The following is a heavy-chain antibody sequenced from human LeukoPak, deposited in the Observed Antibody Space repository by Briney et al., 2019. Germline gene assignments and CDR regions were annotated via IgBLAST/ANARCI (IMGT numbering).Heavy chain of an antibody. V-gene: IGHV1-18*04. D-gene: IGHD1-7*01. CDR2: ISAYNGNT. Sequence: ASVKVSCKASGYPFSGYYMHWVRQAPGQGLEWMGWISAYNGNTNYAQKLQSRVTMTTDTSTSTAYMELRSLRSDDTAVYYCARQGKLRSFDPWGQGTLVTVSS. CDR3: ARQGKLRSFDP. CDR1: GYPFSGYY. J-gene: IGHJ5*02.